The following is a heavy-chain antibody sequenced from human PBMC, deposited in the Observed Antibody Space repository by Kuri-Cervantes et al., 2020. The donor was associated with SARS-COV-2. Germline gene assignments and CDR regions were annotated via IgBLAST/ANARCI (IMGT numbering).Heavy chain of an antibody. CDR3: SSRVREDHGEDY. V-gene: IGHV1-18*01. Sequence: ASENVSCKASGYTFTSYGISWVRQAPGQGLEWMGWISAYNGNTNYAQKLQGRVTMTTDTSPSPAYTELRSLRSYDPALYYCSSRVREDHGEDYWGQGTLVTVSS. CDR2: ISAYNGNT. CDR1: GYTFTSYG. J-gene: IGHJ4*02. D-gene: IGHD4-17*01.